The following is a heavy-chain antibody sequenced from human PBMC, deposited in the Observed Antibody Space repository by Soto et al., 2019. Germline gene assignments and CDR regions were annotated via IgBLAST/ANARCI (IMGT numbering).Heavy chain of an antibody. CDR2: IYPGDSDT. CDR3: ARPGGTNGYYYCYGMDV. Sequence: PGESLKISCKGSGYSFTSYCIGCVRQMPGKVLEWMGIIYPGDSDTRYSPSFQGQVTISADKSISTAYLQWSSLKASDTAMYYCARPGGTNGYYYCYGMDVWGQGTTVTVSS. J-gene: IGHJ6*02. CDR1: GYSFTSYC. V-gene: IGHV5-51*01. D-gene: IGHD2-8*01.